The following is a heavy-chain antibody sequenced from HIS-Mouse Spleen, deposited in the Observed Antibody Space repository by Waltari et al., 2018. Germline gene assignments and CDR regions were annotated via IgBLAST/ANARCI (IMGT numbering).Heavy chain of an antibody. CDR2: IKQDGSEK. CDR1: GFTLCSFW. Sequence: EVQLVESGGGLVQPGGSLRLSCAASGFTLCSFWLSWVRQAPGKGLEWVANIKQDGSEKYYVDSVKGRFTISRDNAKNSLYLQMNSLRAEDTAVYYCARDSGGSYFDYWGQGTLVTVSS. CDR3: ARDSGGSYFDY. D-gene: IGHD1-26*01. V-gene: IGHV3-7*01. J-gene: IGHJ4*02.